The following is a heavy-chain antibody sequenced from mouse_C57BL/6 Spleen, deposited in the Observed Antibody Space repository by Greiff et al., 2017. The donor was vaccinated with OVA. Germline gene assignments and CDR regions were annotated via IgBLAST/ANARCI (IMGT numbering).Heavy chain of an antibody. CDR2: IYPGSGST. D-gene: IGHD1-1*01. V-gene: IGHV1-55*01. J-gene: IGHJ2*01. CDR3: ARGLYGSSPDY. CDR1: GYTFTSYW. Sequence: QVQLQQPGAELVKPGASVKMSCKASGYTFTSYWITWVKQRPGQGLEWIGDIYPGSGSTNYNEKFKSKATLTVDTSSSTAYMQLSSLTSEDAAVYYCARGLYGSSPDYWGQGTTLTVSS.